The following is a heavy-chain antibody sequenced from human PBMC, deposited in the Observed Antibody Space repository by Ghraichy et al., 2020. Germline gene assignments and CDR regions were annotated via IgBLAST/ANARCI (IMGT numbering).Heavy chain of an antibody. J-gene: IGHJ4*02. CDR1: GGSISSYY. CDR2: IYYSGST. CDR3: ARVGVSGYLDY. Sequence: SQTLSLTCTVSGGSISSYYCSWIRQPPGKGLEWIGYIYYSGSTNYNPSLKSRVTISVDTSKNQFSLKLSSVTAADTAVYYCARVGVSGYLDYWGQGTLVTVSS. V-gene: IGHV4-59*01. D-gene: IGHD2-15*01.